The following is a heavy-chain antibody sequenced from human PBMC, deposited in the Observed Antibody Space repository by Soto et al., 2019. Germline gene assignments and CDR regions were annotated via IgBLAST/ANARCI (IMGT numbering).Heavy chain of an antibody. V-gene: IGHV1-2*02. CDR1: GYTLTGYY. D-gene: IGHD6-13*01. J-gene: IGHJ5*02. Sequence: QVQLVQSGAEVKKPGASVKVSCKASGYTLTGYYMHWVRQAPGQGLEWMGWINPNSGGTTYAQKFQGRVTRTSDTYINTAYMELSRLRADGTAVYYCARLLGSSSAGWFDPWGQGTLVTVSS. CDR3: ARLLGSSSAGWFDP. CDR2: INPNSGGT.